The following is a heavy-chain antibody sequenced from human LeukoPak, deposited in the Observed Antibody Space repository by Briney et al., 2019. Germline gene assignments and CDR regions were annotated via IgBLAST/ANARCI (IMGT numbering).Heavy chain of an antibody. V-gene: IGHV4-34*01. J-gene: IGHJ6*03. Sequence: SETLSLTCAVYGGSFSGYYRSWIRQPPGKGLEWIEEINHSGSTNYNPSLKSRVTISVDTSKNQFSLKLSSVTAADTAVYYCARGRIAARPLYHYYYMDVWGKGTTVTVSS. CDR3: ARGRIAARPLYHYYYMDV. CDR2: INHSGST. D-gene: IGHD6-6*01. CDR1: GGSFSGYY.